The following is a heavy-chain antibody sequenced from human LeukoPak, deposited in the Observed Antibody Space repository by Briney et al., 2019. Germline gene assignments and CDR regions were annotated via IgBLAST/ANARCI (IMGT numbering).Heavy chain of an antibody. V-gene: IGHV1-46*01. J-gene: IGHJ4*02. D-gene: IGHD6-13*01. Sequence: ASVKVSCKASGYTFTSYYMHWVRQAPGQGLEWMGIINPSGGSTSYAQKFQGRVSMTRDTSTSTVYKELSSLRSEDTAVYYCARDSLSRYSSSWYGGDYFDYWGQGTLVTVSS. CDR1: GYTFTSYY. CDR3: ARDSLSRYSSSWYGGDYFDY. CDR2: INPSGGST.